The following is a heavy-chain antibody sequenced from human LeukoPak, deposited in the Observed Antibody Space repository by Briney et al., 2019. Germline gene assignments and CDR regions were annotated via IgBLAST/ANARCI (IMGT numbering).Heavy chain of an antibody. V-gene: IGHV3-66*01. CDR2: IYSGGST. J-gene: IGHJ4*02. Sequence: GGSLRLSCAASGLPARSNYMSGVRQAPGKGLKGVSVIYSGGSTYYADSVKGRFTISRDNSKNTVDLQMNSLRAEDTAVYYCARGHDYDSSVAYWGQGTLVTVSS. D-gene: IGHD3-22*01. CDR1: GLPARSNY. CDR3: ARGHDYDSSVAY.